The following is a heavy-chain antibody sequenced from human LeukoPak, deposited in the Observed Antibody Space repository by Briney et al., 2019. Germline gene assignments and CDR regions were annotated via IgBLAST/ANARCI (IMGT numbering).Heavy chain of an antibody. CDR2: IYTSGST. J-gene: IGHJ4*02. D-gene: IGHD1-26*01. CDR1: GGSISSGSYY. Sequence: SQTLSLTCTVSGGSISSGSYYWSWIRQPAGKGLEWIGRIYTSGSTNYNPSLKSRLTISVDTSKNQFSLKLRSVTAADTAVYYCATWDSGRYSQIDNWGQGTLVTVSS. CDR3: ATWDSGRYSQIDN. V-gene: IGHV4-61*02.